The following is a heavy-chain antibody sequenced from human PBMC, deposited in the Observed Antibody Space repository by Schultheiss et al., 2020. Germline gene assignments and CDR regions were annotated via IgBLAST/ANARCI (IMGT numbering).Heavy chain of an antibody. D-gene: IGHD6-6*01. V-gene: IGHV1-58*01. J-gene: IGHJ5*02. CDR3: AAGGIAARPDWFDP. CDR1: GFTFTSSA. Sequence: SVKVSCKASGFTFTSSAVQWVRQARGQRLEWIGWIVVGSGNTNYAQKFQERVTITRDMSTSTAYMELSSLRSEDTAVYYCAAGGIAARPDWFDPCGQGTLVTVSS. CDR2: IVVGSGNT.